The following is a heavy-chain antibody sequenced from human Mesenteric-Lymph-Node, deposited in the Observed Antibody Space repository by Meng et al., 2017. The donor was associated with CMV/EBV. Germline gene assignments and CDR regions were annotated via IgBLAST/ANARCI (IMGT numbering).Heavy chain of an antibody. CDR2: IIPILGIA. CDR3: PRPRGSGYNWFDP. D-gene: IGHD3-10*01. Sequence: SVTVSCQASGGTFSSYAISWVRQAPGQGLEWMGGIIPILGIANYAQKFQGRVTITADKSTSTAYMGLSSLRCEDTAVYYCPRPRGSGYNWFDPWGQGTLVTVSS. J-gene: IGHJ5*02. V-gene: IGHV1-69*10. CDR1: GGTFSSYA.